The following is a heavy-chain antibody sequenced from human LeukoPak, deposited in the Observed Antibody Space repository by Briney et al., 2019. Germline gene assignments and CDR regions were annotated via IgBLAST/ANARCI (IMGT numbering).Heavy chain of an antibody. Sequence: GGSLRLSCAASGFAFSFHAMSWLRQPPGKGLEWVSTINANSGTTSYAASVRGRFTISRDNSKNTLHLQVNTLRADDTATYYCAKPISGGLAVTADWFHPWGQGTLVVVSS. CDR3: AKPISGGLAVTADWFHP. J-gene: IGHJ5*01. CDR1: GFAFSFHA. D-gene: IGHD6-19*01. CDR2: INANSGTT. V-gene: IGHV3-23*01.